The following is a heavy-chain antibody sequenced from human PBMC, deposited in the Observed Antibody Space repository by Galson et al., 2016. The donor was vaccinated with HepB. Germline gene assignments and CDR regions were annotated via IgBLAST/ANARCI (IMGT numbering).Heavy chain of an antibody. D-gene: IGHD6-19*01. J-gene: IGHJ4*02. Sequence: SLRLXCAASGXXFSXXXMNXXXQAXXRGLEXIAXIGGHTSSTFYADSVKGRFTISRDNAKNSLSLHMIGLRAXDTAVYYCARARYSSDAHPGYYFDYWGQGXXVPVS. CDR2: IGGHTSST. CDR3: ARARYSSDAHPGYYFDY. CDR1: GXXFSXXX. V-gene: IGHV3-48*01.